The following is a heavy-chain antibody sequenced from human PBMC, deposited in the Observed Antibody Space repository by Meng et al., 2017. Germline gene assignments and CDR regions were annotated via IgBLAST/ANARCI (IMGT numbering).Heavy chain of an antibody. CDR3: ARVPLRFYNWNDLPDY. V-gene: IGHV1-2*02. CDR2: INPNSGGT. J-gene: IGHJ4*02. CDR1: GYTFTGYY. D-gene: IGHD1-1*01. Sequence: ASVKVSCKASGYTFTGYYMHWVRQAPGQGLEWMGWINPNSGGTNYAQKLQGRVTMTTDTSTSTAYMELRSLRSDDTAVYYCARVPLRFYNWNDLPDYWGQGTLVTVSS.